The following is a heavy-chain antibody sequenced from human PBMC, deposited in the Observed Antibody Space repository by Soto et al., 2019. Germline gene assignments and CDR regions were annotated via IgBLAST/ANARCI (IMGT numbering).Heavy chain of an antibody. CDR2: IYYSGST. V-gene: IGHV4-39*01. CDR1: GGSISSSSYY. CDR3: ARRLYCISTSCYGRSGTNWFDP. J-gene: IGHJ5*02. D-gene: IGHD2-2*01. Sequence: QLQLQESGPGLVKPSETLSLTCTVSGGSISSSSYYWGWIRQPPGKGLEWIGSIYYSGSTYYNPSLKSRVTISVDTSKNQFSLKLSSVTAADTAVYYCARRLYCISTSCYGRSGTNWFDPWGQGTLVTVSS.